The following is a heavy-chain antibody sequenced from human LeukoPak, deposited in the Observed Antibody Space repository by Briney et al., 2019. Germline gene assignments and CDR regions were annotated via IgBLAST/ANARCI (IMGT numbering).Heavy chain of an antibody. CDR2: ISSSGSTI. CDR1: GFTFSSYE. V-gene: IGHV3-48*03. D-gene: IGHD1-14*01. J-gene: IGHJ5*02. Sequence: GGSLRLSCAASGFTFSSYEMNWVRQAPGKGLEWVSYISSSGSTIYYADSVKGRFAISRDNAMDSLYLQMNNLRAEDTAVYYCAGLGITSTSNFFDPWGQGTLVTVSS. CDR3: AGLGITSTSNFFDP.